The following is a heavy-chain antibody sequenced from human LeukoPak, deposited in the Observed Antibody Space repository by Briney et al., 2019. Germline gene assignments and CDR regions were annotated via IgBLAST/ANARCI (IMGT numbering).Heavy chain of an antibody. CDR3: ARDTRVFWAGTRYFQH. V-gene: IGHV4-38-2*02. CDR2: IYHSGST. CDR1: GYSISSGYY. D-gene: IGHD3/OR15-3a*01. Sequence: SETLSLTCTVSGYSISSGYYWGWIRQPPGKGLEWIGSIYHSGSTNYNPSLESRVTISVDTSKNQFSLKLSSVTAADTAVYYCARDTRVFWAGTRYFQHWGQGTLVTVSS. J-gene: IGHJ1*01.